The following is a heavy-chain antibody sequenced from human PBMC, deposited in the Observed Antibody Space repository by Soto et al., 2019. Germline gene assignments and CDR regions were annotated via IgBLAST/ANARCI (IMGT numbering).Heavy chain of an antibody. CDR3: AGVAGGRIVAAVLLER. D-gene: IGHD2-15*01. J-gene: IGHJ4*02. CDR2: INPKNGDT. V-gene: IGHV1-2*02. Sequence: ASVRFFSNTSGYFFYVCHSHSVRKAAGRGREWMGWINPKNGDTNYSQNFKDKVTMTRDTCISTVYIELSRLKSDDTVLYYCAGVAGGRIVAAVLLERGGQGTLVTVSS. CDR1: GYFFYVCH.